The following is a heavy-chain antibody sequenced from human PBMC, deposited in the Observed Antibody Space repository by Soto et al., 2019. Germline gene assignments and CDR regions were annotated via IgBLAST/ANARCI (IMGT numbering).Heavy chain of an antibody. CDR1: GFSVSSNY. D-gene: IGHD1-26*01. J-gene: IGHJ5*02. Sequence: GALRLSCAISGFSVSSNYLSWVRQAPGKGLEWVSVHYSGGSTYYADSVQGRFTISRDKSNNTLYLQMRRVRAGDTAVYFCARHRHPRGTVGATSPLDPWGQGTQVTVS. CDR2: HYSGGST. V-gene: IGHV3-53*01. CDR3: ARHRHPRGTVGATSPLDP.